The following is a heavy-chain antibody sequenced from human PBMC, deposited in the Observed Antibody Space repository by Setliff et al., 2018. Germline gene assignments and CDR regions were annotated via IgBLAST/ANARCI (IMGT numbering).Heavy chain of an antibody. D-gene: IGHD3-10*01. CDR1: GFTFDDYA. J-gene: IGHJ4*02. V-gene: IGHV3-43D*04. CDR2: INWAGSRT. CDR3: AKSTGSVLGTYYFDN. Sequence: GGSLRLSCATSGFTFDDYAMHWVRQAPGKGLEWVSLINWAGSRTFYAESVRGRFTTSRDNSKNFLYLEMSSLRDDDTALYFCAKSTGSVLGTYYFDNWGQGTLVTVSS.